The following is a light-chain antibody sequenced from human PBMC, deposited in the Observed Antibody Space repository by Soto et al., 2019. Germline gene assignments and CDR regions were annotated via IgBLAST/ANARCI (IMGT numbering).Light chain of an antibody. V-gene: IGKV3-11*01. CDR2: DAS. CDR1: QSVSSY. CDR3: QQRSNWPPWT. Sequence: EIVLTQSPATLSLSPGARATLSCRASQSVSSYLVWYQQKPGQAPRLLTYDASNRATGIPARFSGSGSGTDFTLTISSLEPEDFAIYYCQQRSNWPPWTFGQGTKVEIK. J-gene: IGKJ1*01.